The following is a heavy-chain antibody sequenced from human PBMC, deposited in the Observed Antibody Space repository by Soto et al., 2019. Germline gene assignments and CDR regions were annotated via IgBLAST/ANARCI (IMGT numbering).Heavy chain of an antibody. Sequence: LSLTCTVSGDSLSLYYWSWIRLSPGKGLEWIGYIYSTGSSNQNPSLRDRVAVSADASKNQFYLTLSSMTAADTAVYYCARGERKVNWRPYFDTWGQGIQVTVSS. V-gene: IGHV4-59*01. J-gene: IGHJ5*02. D-gene: IGHD1-26*01. CDR2: IYSTGSS. CDR1: GDSLSLYY. CDR3: ARGERKVNWRPYFDT.